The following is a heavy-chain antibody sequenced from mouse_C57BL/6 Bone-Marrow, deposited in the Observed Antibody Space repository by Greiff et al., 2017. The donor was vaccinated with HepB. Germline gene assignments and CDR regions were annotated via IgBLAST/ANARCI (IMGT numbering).Heavy chain of an antibody. V-gene: IGHV5-9-1*02. D-gene: IGHD1-1*01. Sequence: EVKLVESGEGLVKPGGSLKLSCAASGFTFSSYAMSWVRQTPEKRLEWVAYISSGGDYTYYADTVKGRFTISRDNARNTLYLQMSSLKSEDTAMYYCTRGLLLRKGYYAMDYWGQGTSVTVSS. CDR3: TRGLLLRKGYYAMDY. J-gene: IGHJ4*01. CDR1: GFTFSSYA. CDR2: ISSGGDYT.